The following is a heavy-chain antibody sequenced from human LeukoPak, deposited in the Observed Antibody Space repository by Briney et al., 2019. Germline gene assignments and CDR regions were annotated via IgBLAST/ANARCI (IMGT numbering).Heavy chain of an antibody. V-gene: IGHV1-8*01. CDR3: ARGAGIAAAHYMDV. D-gene: IGHD6-13*01. CDR1: GYTFTSYD. CDR2: MNPNSGNT. Sequence: ASVKVSCKASGYTFTSYDINWVRQATGQGLEWMGWMNPNSGNTGYAQKFQGRVAMTRNTSISTAYMELSSLRSEDTAVYYCARGAGIAAAHYMDVWGKGTTVTVSS. J-gene: IGHJ6*03.